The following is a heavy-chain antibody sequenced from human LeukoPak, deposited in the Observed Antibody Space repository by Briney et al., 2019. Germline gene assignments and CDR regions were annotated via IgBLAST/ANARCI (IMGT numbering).Heavy chain of an antibody. CDR1: GYSISSGYY. CDR3: AGVRWYSSGWYNWFDP. Sequence: PSETLSLTCTVSGYSISSGYYWDWIRQPPGQGLEWIGSIYHSGSTYYNPSLKSRVTISVDTSKNQFSLKLSSVTAADTAVYYCAGVRWYSSGWYNWFDPWGQGTLVTVSS. J-gene: IGHJ5*02. V-gene: IGHV4-38-2*02. CDR2: IYHSGST. D-gene: IGHD6-19*01.